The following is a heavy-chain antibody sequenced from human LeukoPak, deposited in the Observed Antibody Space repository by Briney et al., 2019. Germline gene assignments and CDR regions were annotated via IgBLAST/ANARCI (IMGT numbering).Heavy chain of an antibody. J-gene: IGHJ5*02. CDR1: GYSISSGYY. V-gene: IGHV4-38-2*02. D-gene: IGHD6-19*01. Sequence: SETLSLTCTVSGYSISSGYYWGWIRQPPGKGLEWIGSIYHSGSTYYNPSLKSRVTISVDTSKNQFSLKLSSVTAAATAVYYCARDIAVAGTNWCDRWVQGTLVTVSS. CDR2: IYHSGST. CDR3: ARDIAVAGTNWCDR.